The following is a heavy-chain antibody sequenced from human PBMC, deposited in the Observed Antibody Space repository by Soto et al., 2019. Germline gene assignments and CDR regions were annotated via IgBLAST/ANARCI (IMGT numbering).Heavy chain of an antibody. J-gene: IGHJ4*01. CDR1: GFTFSSYA. D-gene: IGHD6-6*01. CDR3: ANDRDCSSSFDF. CDR2: ISGSGCST. Sequence: GGSLRLSCAASGFTFSSYAMSWVRQAPGKGLEWVSAISGSGCSTYYADSVKGRFTISRDNSNNTLYLQMNSLRAEDSSVYYCANDRDCSSSFDFWGQGTLVTVSS. V-gene: IGHV3-23*01.